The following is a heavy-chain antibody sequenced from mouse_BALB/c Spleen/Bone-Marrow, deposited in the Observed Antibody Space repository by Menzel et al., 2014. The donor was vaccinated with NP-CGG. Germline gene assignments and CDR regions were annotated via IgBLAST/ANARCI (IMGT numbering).Heavy chain of an antibody. V-gene: IGHV7-3*02. Sequence: EVQVVESGGGLVQPGGSLRLSCATSGFTFTDYYMSWVRQPPGKALEWLGFIRNKANGYTTEYSASVKGRFTISRDNSHSILYLQMNTLRAEDSATYYCAVREITTATGAMDYWGQGTSVTVSS. CDR2: IRNKANGYTT. D-gene: IGHD1-2*01. CDR3: AVREITTATGAMDY. J-gene: IGHJ4*01. CDR1: GFTFTDYY.